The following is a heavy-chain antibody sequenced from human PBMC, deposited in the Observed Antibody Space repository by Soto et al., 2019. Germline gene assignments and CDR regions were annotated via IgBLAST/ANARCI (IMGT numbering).Heavy chain of an antibody. V-gene: IGHV2-5*02. CDR2: IYWDDDK. D-gene: IGHD1-26*01. CDR1: GFSLSTSGVG. J-gene: IGHJ5*02. Sequence: QITLKESGPTRVKPTQTLALTCSFSGFSLSTSGVGVGWIRQSPGKALEWLAVIYWDDDKRYSPSLRSRLTITKDTSKNQVVLLMTNMDPVDTGTYYCANRRRWSSSWESGWFDPWGQGTLVTVSS. CDR3: ANRRRWSSSWESGWFDP.